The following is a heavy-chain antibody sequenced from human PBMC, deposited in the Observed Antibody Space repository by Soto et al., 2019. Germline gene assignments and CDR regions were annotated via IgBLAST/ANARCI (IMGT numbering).Heavy chain of an antibody. V-gene: IGHV3-48*03. D-gene: IGHD3-3*01. CDR3: ARDKYYDFWRGYYTVIPDAYYYGMDV. CDR1: GCTFSSYE. CDR2: ISSSGSTI. J-gene: IGHJ6*02. Sequence: TGGSLRRSCAASGCTFSSYEMNWVRQAPGNGREWVSYISSSGSTIYYADSVKGRFTISRDNAKNSLYLQMNSLRAEDTAVYYCARDKYYDFWRGYYTVIPDAYYYGMDVWRQGTTVTVSS.